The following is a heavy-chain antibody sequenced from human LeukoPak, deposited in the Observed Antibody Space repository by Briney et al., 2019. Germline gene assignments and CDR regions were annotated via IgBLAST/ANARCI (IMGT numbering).Heavy chain of an antibody. CDR3: AREILFDY. CDR2: ISSNSYYI. Sequence: GGSLRLSCAASGFTFSSYSMNWVRQAPGKGLEWVSSISSNSYYIYHADSVEGRFTISRDNAKNSLYLQMNSLRAEDTAVYYCAREILFDYWGQGTLVTVSS. D-gene: IGHD1-26*01. V-gene: IGHV3-21*01. J-gene: IGHJ4*02. CDR1: GFTFSSYS.